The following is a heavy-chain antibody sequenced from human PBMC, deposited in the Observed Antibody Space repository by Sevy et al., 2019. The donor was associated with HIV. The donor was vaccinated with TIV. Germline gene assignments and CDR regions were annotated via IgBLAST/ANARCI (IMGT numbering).Heavy chain of an antibody. CDR2: IIPIFGTA. CDR3: ASGGGPASPRYYYYGMDV. J-gene: IGHJ6*02. D-gene: IGHD2-2*01. V-gene: IGHV1-69*13. CDR1: GGTFSSYA. Sequence: ASVKVPCKASGGTFSSYAISWVRQAPGQGLEWMGGIIPIFGTANYAQKFQGRVTITADESTSTAYMELSSLRSEDTAVYYCASGGGPASPRYYYYGMDVWGQGTTVTVSS.